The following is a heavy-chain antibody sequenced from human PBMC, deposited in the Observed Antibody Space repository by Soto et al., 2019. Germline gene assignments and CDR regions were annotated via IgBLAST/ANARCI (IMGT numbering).Heavy chain of an antibody. V-gene: IGHV4-39*01. CDR1: YGSISVSNVF. CDR2: IDYSGTA. CDR3: ARTTGRHLDF. J-gene: IGHJ4*02. Sequence: PSDPLSLRCTVSYGSISVSNVFWVWVRQPPGKGLEWIGNIDYSGTAYFNPSLGTRVTFPVDTSKNQFSLTLYSVTAADTAVYYCARTTGRHLDFWGQGILVTVSS. D-gene: IGHD4-4*01.